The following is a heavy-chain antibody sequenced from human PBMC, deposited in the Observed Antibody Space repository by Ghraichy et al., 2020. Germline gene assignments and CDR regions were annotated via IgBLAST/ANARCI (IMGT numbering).Heavy chain of an antibody. CDR1: GFTFSSYW. J-gene: IGHJ4*02. CDR3: VRVQRWANENDY. Sequence: SCAASGFTFSSYWMYWVRQAPGKGLVWVSRINSDGISTNYADSVKGRFTISRDNAKSTLYLQMNSLSAEDTAVYYYVRVQRWANENDYWGQGALVTVSS. D-gene: IGHD5-24*01. CDR2: INSDGIST. V-gene: IGHV3-74*01.